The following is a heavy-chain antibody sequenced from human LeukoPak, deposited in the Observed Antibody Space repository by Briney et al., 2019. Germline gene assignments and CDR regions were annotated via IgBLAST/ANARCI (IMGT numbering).Heavy chain of an antibody. J-gene: IGHJ4*02. CDR1: GGSISSGGYS. V-gene: IGHV4-30-2*01. CDR3: ARGATVTTFLTLDY. D-gene: IGHD4-17*01. Sequence: RTSETLSLTCAVSGGSISSGGYSWSWIRQPPGKGLEWIGYIYHSGSTYYNPSLKSRVTISVDRSKNQFSLKLSSVTAADTAVYYCARGATVTTFLTLDYWGQGTLVTVSS. CDR2: IYHSGST.